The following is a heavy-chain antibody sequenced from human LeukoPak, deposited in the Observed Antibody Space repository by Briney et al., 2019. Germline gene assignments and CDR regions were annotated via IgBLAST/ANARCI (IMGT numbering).Heavy chain of an antibody. CDR1: GFTFSSYS. Sequence: GGSLRLSCAASGFTFSSYSMNWVRQAPGKGLEWVAVIWYDGSNKYYADSVKGRFTISRDNSKNTLYLQMNSLRAEDTAVYYCARDYGYMDVWGKGTTVTVSS. V-gene: IGHV3-33*08. CDR3: ARDYGYMDV. J-gene: IGHJ6*03. CDR2: IWYDGSNK. D-gene: IGHD3-16*01.